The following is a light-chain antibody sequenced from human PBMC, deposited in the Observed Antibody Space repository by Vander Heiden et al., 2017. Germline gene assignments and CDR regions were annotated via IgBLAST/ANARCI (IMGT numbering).Light chain of an antibody. CDR2: DNN. V-gene: IGLV1-51*01. CDR1: SSNIGSTY. CDR3: GTWDTSLSVVV. J-gene: IGLJ2*01. Sequence: QSVLTQPPSVSAAPGQKGTISCSGSSSNIGSTYVSWYQQLPGTAPKLLIYDNNKRPSGIPDRFSGSKSGTSATLGITGVQTGDEADYYCGTWDTSLSVVVFGGGTKLTVL.